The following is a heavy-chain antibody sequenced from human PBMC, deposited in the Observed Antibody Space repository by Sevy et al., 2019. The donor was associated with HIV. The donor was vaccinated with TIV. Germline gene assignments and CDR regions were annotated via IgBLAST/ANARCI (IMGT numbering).Heavy chain of an antibody. J-gene: IGHJ4*02. D-gene: IGHD3-3*01. CDR2: VSGSGDSP. CDR1: GITMSKHA. CDR3: AKNPRIYYDFWSGYLPSFYFDY. V-gene: IGHV3-23*01. Sequence: GGSLRLSCAASGITMSKHAMSWVRQAPGKGLEWVLTVSGSGDSPYYADSVRGRFSISRDNYKNSLYLQMNSLRAEDTAVYYCAKNPRIYYDFWSGYLPSFYFDYWGQGTLVTVSS.